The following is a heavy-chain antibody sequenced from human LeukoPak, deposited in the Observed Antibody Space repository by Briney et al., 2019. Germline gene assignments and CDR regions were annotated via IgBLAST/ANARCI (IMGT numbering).Heavy chain of an antibody. D-gene: IGHD3-3*01. CDR2: ISYDGSNK. J-gene: IGHJ6*02. Sequence: GGSLRLSCAASGFTFSSYGMHWVRQAPGKGLEWVAVISYDGSNKYYADSVKGRFTISRVNSKNTLYLQMNSLRAEDTAVYYCAKDSGTYYDFWSGHYGMDVWGQGTTVTVSS. CDR1: GFTFSSYG. V-gene: IGHV3-30*18. CDR3: AKDSGTYYDFWSGHYGMDV.